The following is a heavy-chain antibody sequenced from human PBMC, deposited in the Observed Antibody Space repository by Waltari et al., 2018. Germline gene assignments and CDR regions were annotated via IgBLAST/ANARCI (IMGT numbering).Heavy chain of an antibody. CDR1: GGSITSSRHY. CDR3: ATYIGASVGTAAFDV. J-gene: IGHJ3*01. V-gene: IGHV4-39*01. Sequence: QLQLQESGPGLVKPSETLSLTCRVSGGSITSSRHYWGWIRQPPGQGLEWLGTISYAGATYSMPSLNRRVTVSSDPPKNQLSLTLGSVTASDTAVYYCATYIGASVGTAAFDVWGQGAMVTVSS. D-gene: IGHD5-12*01. CDR2: ISYAGAT.